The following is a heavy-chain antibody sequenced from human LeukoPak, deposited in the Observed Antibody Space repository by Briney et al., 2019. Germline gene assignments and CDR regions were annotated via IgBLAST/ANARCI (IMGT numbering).Heavy chain of an antibody. V-gene: IGHV1-69*05. CDR1: GGTLSNA. D-gene: IGHD3-16*01. J-gene: IGHJ6*03. CDR3: ARDYTGYSYYYMDV. CDR2: IIPIFGTT. Sequence: ASVKVSCKVSGGTLSNAISWVRQAPGQGLEWMGGIIPIFGTTNYAQKFQGRLTITTDESTNAVYMRLSSLRSEDTAVYYCARDYTGYSYYYMDVWGKGTTVTVSS.